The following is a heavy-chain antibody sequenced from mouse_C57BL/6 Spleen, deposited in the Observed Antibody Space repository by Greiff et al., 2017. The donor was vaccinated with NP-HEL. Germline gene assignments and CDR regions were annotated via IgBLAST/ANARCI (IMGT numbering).Heavy chain of an antibody. CDR2: IYPGDGDT. CDR3: ARELRSMDY. D-gene: IGHD1-1*01. J-gene: IGHJ4*01. CDR1: GYAFSSSW. V-gene: IGHV1-82*01. Sequence: VQRVESGPELVKPGASVKISCKASGYAFSSSWMNWVKQRPGQGLEWIGRIYPGDGDTNYNGKFKGKATLTADKSSSTAYMQLSSLTSEDSAVYFCARELRSMDYWGQGTSVTVSS.